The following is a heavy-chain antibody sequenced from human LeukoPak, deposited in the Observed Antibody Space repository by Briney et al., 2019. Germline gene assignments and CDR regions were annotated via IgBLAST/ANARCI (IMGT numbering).Heavy chain of an antibody. D-gene: IGHD3-16*02. V-gene: IGHV3-9*01. J-gene: IGHJ3*02. CDR1: GFSFGDYA. Sequence: PGGSLRLSCAASGFSFGDYAMHWVRQAPGKGLEWVAGVNWNSAYIGYGDSMKGRVTISRDNAKNSLYLQMNSLRAEDTALYYCARDRTSTFGGVIANDAFDIWGQGTMVTVSS. CDR3: ARDRTSTFGGVIANDAFDI. CDR2: VNWNSAYI.